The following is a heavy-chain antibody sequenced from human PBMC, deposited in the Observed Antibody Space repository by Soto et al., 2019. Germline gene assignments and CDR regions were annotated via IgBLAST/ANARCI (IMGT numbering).Heavy chain of an antibody. D-gene: IGHD3-3*01. Sequence: PSETLSLTCTVSGGSISSSSYYWGWIRQPPGKGLEWIGSIYFSGSTYYNPSLKSRVTISVDTSKNQFSLKLSSVTAADTAVYYCARVAGGVTWNWFDPWGQGTLVTVSS. J-gene: IGHJ5*02. CDR2: IYFSGST. V-gene: IGHV4-39*01. CDR1: GGSISSSSYY. CDR3: ARVAGGVTWNWFDP.